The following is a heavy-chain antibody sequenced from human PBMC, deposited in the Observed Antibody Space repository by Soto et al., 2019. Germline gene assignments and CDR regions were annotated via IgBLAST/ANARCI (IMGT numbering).Heavy chain of an antibody. Sequence: ASVKVSCKASGYSFTDYYMHWVRQAPGQGLEWLACINPNSGDTNFAQNFQGWVTMTRDTSITTVYMELSRLRSDDTAIYYCARDGSKYDILTGYPSYYFDSWGQGTLVTVSS. D-gene: IGHD3-9*01. CDR3: ARDGSKYDILTGYPSYYFDS. CDR2: INPNSGDT. CDR1: GYSFTDYY. J-gene: IGHJ4*02. V-gene: IGHV1-2*04.